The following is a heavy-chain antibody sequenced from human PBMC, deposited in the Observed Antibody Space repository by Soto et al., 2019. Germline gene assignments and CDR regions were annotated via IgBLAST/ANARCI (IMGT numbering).Heavy chain of an antibody. Sequence: QVQLVESGGGVVQPGRSLRLSCAASGFTFRTYGMHWVRQAPGKGLEWVAVTSYDGSNTYYADSVKGRFIISRDNSKNTLKLHMSRQIADLTAVYWCAKPRATGDWYYYYGLDVWGQGTTVTVSS. CDR2: TSYDGSNT. J-gene: IGHJ6*02. CDR1: GFTFRTYG. V-gene: IGHV3-30*18. D-gene: IGHD2-21*01. CDR3: AKPRATGDWYYYYGLDV.